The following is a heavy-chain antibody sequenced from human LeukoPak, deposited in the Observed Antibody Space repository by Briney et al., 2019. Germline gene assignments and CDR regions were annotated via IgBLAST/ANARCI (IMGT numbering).Heavy chain of an antibody. J-gene: IGHJ4*02. CDR1: GFTFSSYS. V-gene: IGHV3-48*04. CDR2: ISSSSSTI. CDR3: AIPGGSPPRN. Sequence: GGSLRLSCAASGFTFSSYSMNWVRQAPGKGLEWVSYISSSSSTIYYADSVKGRFTISRDNAKNSLYLQMNSLRSDDTAVYYCAIPGGSPPRNWGQGTLVTVSS. D-gene: IGHD1-14*01.